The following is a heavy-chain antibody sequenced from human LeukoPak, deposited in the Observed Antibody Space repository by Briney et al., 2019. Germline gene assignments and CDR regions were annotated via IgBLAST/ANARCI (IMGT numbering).Heavy chain of an antibody. Sequence: GGSLRLSCAASGFTFSDSFMSWVRQAPGKGLERVGRSRNKADSYTAQYAASVEGRFTISRDESKNSLYLQISSLETEDTAVYYCATSNCYRLPYWGQGSLVTVSS. CDR1: GFTFSDSF. CDR3: ATSNCYRLPY. CDR2: SRNKADSYTA. V-gene: IGHV3-72*01. D-gene: IGHD2-21*02. J-gene: IGHJ4*02.